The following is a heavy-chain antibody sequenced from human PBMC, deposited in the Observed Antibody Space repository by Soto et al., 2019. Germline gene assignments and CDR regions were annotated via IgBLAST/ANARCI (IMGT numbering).Heavy chain of an antibody. V-gene: IGHV1-46*01. CDR1: GDTFTNYY. D-gene: IGHD2-21*02. CDR2: VNPSGGHT. J-gene: IGHJ4*02. Sequence: QVQLMQSGAEVKKPGASVKVSCKASGDTFTNYYIHWVRQAPGQGLEWMGTVNPSGGHTTYAQHCLGRVTMTRDTSPSTPYMELTSLTSDDTAVYYCARGGHVVVVTAALDYWGQGTLVTVSS. CDR3: ARGGHVVVVTAALDY.